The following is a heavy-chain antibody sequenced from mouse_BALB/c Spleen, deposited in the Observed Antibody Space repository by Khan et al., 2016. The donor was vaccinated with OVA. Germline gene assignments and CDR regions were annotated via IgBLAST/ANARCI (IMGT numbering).Heavy chain of an antibody. J-gene: IGHJ3*01. CDR1: GYSFTSYY. V-gene: IGHV1S135*01. CDR3: ARYRIASWLAY. CDR2: IDPFNGDT. Sequence: IQLVQSGPELPKPGASVKISCQACGYSFTSYYIHCLKQSHGRSLEWIGYIDPFNGDTTPSQTFKDKATLTAYKSSNTAYIHLTSLTSEASAVQSYARYRIASWLAYWGQGPLVFVS. D-gene: IGHD2-14*01.